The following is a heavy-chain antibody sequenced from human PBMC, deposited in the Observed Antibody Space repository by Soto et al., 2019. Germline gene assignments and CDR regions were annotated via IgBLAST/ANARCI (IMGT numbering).Heavy chain of an antibody. CDR1: GFTFSSYA. Sequence: LRLSCSTSGFTFSSYAIHWVRQSQGKGLEYISGVRGNGDPPFYADSVKGRFTISRDNSKNTVYLQMSSLSADGAAVYYCVKTRGGNNFDFFDWGQGTLVTVSS. D-gene: IGHD2-15*01. J-gene: IGHJ4*02. CDR3: VKTRGGNNFDFFD. V-gene: IGHV3-64D*06. CDR2: VRGNGDPP.